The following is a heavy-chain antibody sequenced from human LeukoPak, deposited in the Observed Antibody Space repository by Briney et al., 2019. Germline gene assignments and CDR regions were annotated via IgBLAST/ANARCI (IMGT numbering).Heavy chain of an antibody. Sequence: GGSLRLSCAASGFTFSSYGMHWVRQAPGKGLEWVAVISYDGSNKYYADSVKGRFTISRDNSKNTLYLQTNSPRAEDTAVYYCAKERRRTMDYWGQGTLVTVSS. CDR3: AKERRRTMDY. CDR2: ISYDGSNK. V-gene: IGHV3-30*18. D-gene: IGHD3-10*01. CDR1: GFTFSSYG. J-gene: IGHJ4*02.